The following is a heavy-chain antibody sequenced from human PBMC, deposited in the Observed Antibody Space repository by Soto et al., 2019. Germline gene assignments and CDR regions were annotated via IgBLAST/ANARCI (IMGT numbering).Heavy chain of an antibody. Sequence: SQTLSLTCVISRDSVSSNSVAWNWIRQSPSRGLEWLGRTSYRSRSYNNYAVSVRSRISIKSDTSRNQFSLQLKSVTPEDAAVYYCARAPVYYDKDSGMDVWGRGTTVTVSS. J-gene: IGHJ6*02. CDR2: TSYRSRSYN. CDR1: RDSVSSNSVA. V-gene: IGHV6-1*01. CDR3: ARAPVYYDKDSGMDV. D-gene: IGHD3-16*01.